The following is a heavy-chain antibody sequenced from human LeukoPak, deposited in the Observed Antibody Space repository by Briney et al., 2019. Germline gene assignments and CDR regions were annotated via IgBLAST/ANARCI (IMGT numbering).Heavy chain of an antibody. Sequence: SEALSLTCTVSGGSISSYYWSWIRQPPGKGLEWIGYIYYSWSTNYNPSLKRRLTISVDTPKNQFSLKLSSVTAADTAVYYCARARNIWGPMDVWGKGPTVTISS. D-gene: IGHD3-16*01. CDR3: ARARNIWGPMDV. CDR1: GGSISSYY. J-gene: IGHJ6*03. V-gene: IGHV4-59*01. CDR2: IYYSWST.